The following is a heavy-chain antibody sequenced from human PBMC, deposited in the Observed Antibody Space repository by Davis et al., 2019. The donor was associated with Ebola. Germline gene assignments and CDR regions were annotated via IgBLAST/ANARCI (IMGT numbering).Heavy chain of an antibody. V-gene: IGHV4-59*01. CDR2: IYYSGST. J-gene: IGHJ4*02. CDR3: ARAVSPILPWDY. D-gene: IGHD3-16*01. CDR1: GGSISSSY. Sequence: SETLSLTCIVSGGSISSSYWSWIRQPPGKGLEWIGYIYYSGSTNYNPSLKSRVTISVDTSKNQFSLKLSSVTAADTAVYYCARAVSPILPWDYWGQGTLVTVSS.